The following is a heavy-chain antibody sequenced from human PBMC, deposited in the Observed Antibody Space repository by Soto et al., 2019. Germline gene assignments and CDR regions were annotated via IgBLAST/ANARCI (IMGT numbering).Heavy chain of an antibody. CDR1: GDSVSSGNKY. CDR2: IFSSGTT. J-gene: IGHJ6*02. Sequence: SETLSLTCTVSGDSVSSGNKYWSWIRQPPGKGLEWIGYIFSSGTTYYNPSLKSRLTMSLDTSENQFSLKLNSLTDADTAVYYCARVPSPFDYYYAMDVWGQGTTVTVSS. V-gene: IGHV4-30-4*01. D-gene: IGHD3-16*01. CDR3: ARVPSPFDYYYAMDV.